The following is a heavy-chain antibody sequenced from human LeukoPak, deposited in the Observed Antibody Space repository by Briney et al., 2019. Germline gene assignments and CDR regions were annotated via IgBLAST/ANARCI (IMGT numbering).Heavy chain of an antibody. D-gene: IGHD4-17*01. CDR1: GGSISSYY. V-gene: IGHV4-59*01. Sequence: SETLSLTCTVSGGSISSYYWNWIRQPPGKGLEWIGYIYYSGSTNYNPSLESRVTISVDTSKNQFSLKMSSVTAADTAVYYCARGGTVTPFDYWGQGTLVTVSS. CDR2: IYYSGST. J-gene: IGHJ4*02. CDR3: ARGGTVTPFDY.